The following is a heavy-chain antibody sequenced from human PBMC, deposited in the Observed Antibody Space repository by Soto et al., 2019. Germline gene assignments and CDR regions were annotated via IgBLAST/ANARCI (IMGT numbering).Heavy chain of an antibody. D-gene: IGHD2-15*01. CDR3: ARHDSPVGYCSGGSCYSVGGMDV. CDR1: GYSFTSYW. J-gene: IGHJ6*02. Sequence: GESLKISCKGSGYSFTSYWISWVRQMPGKGLEWMGRIDPSDSYTNYSPSFQGHVTISADKSISTAYLQWSSLKASGTAMYYCARHDSPVGYCSGGSCYSVGGMDVWGQGT. V-gene: IGHV5-10-1*01. CDR2: IDPSDSYT.